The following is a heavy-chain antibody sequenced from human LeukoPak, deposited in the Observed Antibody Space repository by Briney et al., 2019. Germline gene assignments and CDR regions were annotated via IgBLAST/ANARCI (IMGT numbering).Heavy chain of an antibody. V-gene: IGHV3-23*01. Sequence: GGSLRLSCAASGFTLSNYAMRWVRQAPGKGLEWVSTISGSGGSTYFADSVKGRFNISRDNPKNTLYLETNSLRAEDSAVYFCAKDFAAWVGGTYGGNWFDPWGQGTPVTVSS. CDR1: GFTLSNYA. CDR3: AKDFAAWVGGTYGGNWFDP. D-gene: IGHD1-26*01. CDR2: ISGSGGST. J-gene: IGHJ5*02.